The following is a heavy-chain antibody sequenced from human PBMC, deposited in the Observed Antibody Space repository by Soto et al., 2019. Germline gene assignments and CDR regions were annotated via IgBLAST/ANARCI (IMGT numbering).Heavy chain of an antibody. CDR3: ARGVDYGDYAIDY. CDR1: GFTFSSYG. J-gene: IGHJ4*02. Sequence: QVQLVESGGGVVQPGRSLRLSCAASGFTFSSYGMHWVRQAPGKGLEWVAVIWYDGSNIYYADSVRGRFTISRDNSKNPLFLQMNSLRAEDTALYYCARGVDYGDYAIDYWGQGTLVTVSS. V-gene: IGHV3-33*01. D-gene: IGHD4-17*01. CDR2: IWYDGSNI.